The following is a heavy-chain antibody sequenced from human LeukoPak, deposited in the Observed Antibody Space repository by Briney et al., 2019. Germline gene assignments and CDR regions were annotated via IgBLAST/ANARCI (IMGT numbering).Heavy chain of an antibody. D-gene: IGHD3-10*01. Sequence: SETLSLTCNVSGGSIKSISYYWGWVRQPPGKGLEWIGSVYYNGNTYYNPSLKSRVTISVDTSKNQFSLKLSSVTAADTAVYYCARVGTMVRGVMAPSYYFDYWGQGTLVTVSS. CDR3: ARVGTMVRGVMAPSYYFDY. CDR1: GGSIKSISYY. CDR2: VYYNGNT. J-gene: IGHJ4*02. V-gene: IGHV4-39*07.